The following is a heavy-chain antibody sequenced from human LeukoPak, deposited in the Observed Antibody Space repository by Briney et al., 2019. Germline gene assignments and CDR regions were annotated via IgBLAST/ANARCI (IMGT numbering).Heavy chain of an antibody. CDR3: ATGRVCSGGSCYFARYYYYYMDV. CDR1: GYTLTELS. D-gene: IGHD2-15*01. J-gene: IGHJ6*03. Sequence: ASVKVSCKVSGYTLTELSMHWVRQAPGKGLEWMGGFDPEDGETIYAQKFQGRVTMTGDTSTDTAYMELSSLRSEDTAVYYCATGRVCSGGSCYFARYYYYYMDVWGKGTTVTVSS. CDR2: FDPEDGET. V-gene: IGHV1-24*01.